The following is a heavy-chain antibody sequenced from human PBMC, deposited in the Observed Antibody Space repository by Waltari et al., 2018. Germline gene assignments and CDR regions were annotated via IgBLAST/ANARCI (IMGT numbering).Heavy chain of an antibody. CDR2: INHSGST. J-gene: IGHJ2*01. V-gene: IGHV4-34*01. Sequence: QVQLQQWGAGLLKRSETLSLTCAVYGGSFSGYFRHWIRQPPGKGLEWIGEINHSGSTNYNPSLKSRVTISVDTSKNQFSLKLSSVTAADTAVYYCARGREVVVVPAANHWYFDLWGRGTLVTVSS. D-gene: IGHD2-2*01. CDR1: GGSFSGYF. CDR3: ARGREVVVVPAANHWYFDL.